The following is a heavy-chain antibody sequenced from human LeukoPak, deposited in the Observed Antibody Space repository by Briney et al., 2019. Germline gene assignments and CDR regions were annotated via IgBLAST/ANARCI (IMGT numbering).Heavy chain of an antibody. Sequence: PGGSLRLSCAASGFTFSSYAMHWVRQAPGKGLEWVAVISYDGRTKYYAGSVKGRFTISRDNSKSTQYLELNSLRAEDTAVYYCARDRWDSSGYYLRGYSDYWGQGTLVTVSS. CDR1: GFTFSSYA. J-gene: IGHJ4*03. CDR3: ARDRWDSSGYYLRGYSDY. V-gene: IGHV3-30*04. CDR2: ISYDGRTK. D-gene: IGHD3-22*01.